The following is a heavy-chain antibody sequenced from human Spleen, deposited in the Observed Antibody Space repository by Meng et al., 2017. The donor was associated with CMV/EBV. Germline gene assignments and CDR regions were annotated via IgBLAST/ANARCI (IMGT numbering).Heavy chain of an antibody. CDR3: ARAGALTIFGVVNDYFDY. V-gene: IGHV3-48*04. CDR2: ISGDSSMI. J-gene: IGHJ4*02. CDR1: GFIFSDHN. D-gene: IGHD3-3*01. Sequence: GESLKISCAASGFIFSDHNMNWVRQAPGKGLEWVSYISGDSSMIYYADSVKGRFTISRDNAKNSLYLQMNGLRAEDTAVYYCARAGALTIFGVVNDYFDYWGQGTLVTVSS.